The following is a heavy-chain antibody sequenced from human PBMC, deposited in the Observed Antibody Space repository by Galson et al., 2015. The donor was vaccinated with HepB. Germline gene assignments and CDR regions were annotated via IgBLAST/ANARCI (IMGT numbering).Heavy chain of an antibody. Sequence: SLRLSCAASGFTFSSYAMSWVRQAPGKGLEWVSAISGSGGSTYYADSVKGRFTISRDNSKNTLYLQMNSLRAEDTAVYYCAKDPGGYYYGSGSGFDYWGQGTLVTVSS. V-gene: IGHV3-23*01. CDR2: ISGSGGST. CDR1: GFTFSSYA. CDR3: AKDPGGYYYGSGSGFDY. D-gene: IGHD3-10*01. J-gene: IGHJ4*02.